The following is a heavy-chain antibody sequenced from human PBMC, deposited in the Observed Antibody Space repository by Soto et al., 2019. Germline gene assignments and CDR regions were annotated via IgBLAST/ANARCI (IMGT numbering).Heavy chain of an antibody. Sequence: ASVKVSCKASRYTFTRKYIHWVRHAPGQGLEWMGIINPRGGSTTYAQKFQGRVTLTSDTSTSTAYMELSRLRSEDTAVYFCARDSIVARYYFDYWGQGTPVTVSS. D-gene: IGHD6-6*01. J-gene: IGHJ4*02. CDR1: RYTFTRKY. V-gene: IGHV1-46*01. CDR2: INPRGGST. CDR3: ARDSIVARYYFDY.